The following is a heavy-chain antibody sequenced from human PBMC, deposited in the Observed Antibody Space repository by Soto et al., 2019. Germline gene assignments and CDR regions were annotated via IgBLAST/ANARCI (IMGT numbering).Heavy chain of an antibody. CDR3: ARLQGYCITTGCYGHYAMDV. J-gene: IGHJ6*02. V-gene: IGHV4-34*01. CDR2: INHSGST. D-gene: IGHD2-2*01. CDR1: GGSFSGYY. Sequence: PSETLSLTCAVYGGSFSGYYWSWIRQPPGKGLEWIGEINHSGSTNYNPSLKSRVTISVDTSKNQFSLKLSSVTAADTAVYYCARLQGYCITTGCYGHYAMDVWGQGTTVTVS.